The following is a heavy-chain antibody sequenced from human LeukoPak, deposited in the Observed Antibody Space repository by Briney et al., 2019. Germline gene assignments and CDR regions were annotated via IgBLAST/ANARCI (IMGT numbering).Heavy chain of an antibody. Sequence: PGGSLRLSCAASGFTFSSYAMSWVRQAPGKGLEWVSAISGSGGSTYYADSVRGRFTISRDNSKNTLYLQMNSLRAEDTAVYYCAKVQLPPGLVDAFDIWGQGTMVTVSS. D-gene: IGHD3/OR15-3a*01. CDR3: AKVQLPPGLVDAFDI. CDR1: GFTFSSYA. J-gene: IGHJ3*02. V-gene: IGHV3-23*01. CDR2: ISGSGGST.